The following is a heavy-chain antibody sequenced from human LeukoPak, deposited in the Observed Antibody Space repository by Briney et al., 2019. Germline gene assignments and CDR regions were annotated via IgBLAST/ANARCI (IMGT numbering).Heavy chain of an antibody. Sequence: GGSLRLSCAASGFTFTTYWMSWVRQAPGKGLEWVANIKQDGTEKYYVDSVKGRFTISRDNAKNSLYLQMNSLGVEDTAVYYCAKVANYYFFEHWGQGTPVTASS. CDR3: AKVANYYFFEH. D-gene: IGHD4/OR15-4a*01. CDR2: IKQDGTEK. V-gene: IGHV3-7*01. CDR1: GFTFTTYW. J-gene: IGHJ4*02.